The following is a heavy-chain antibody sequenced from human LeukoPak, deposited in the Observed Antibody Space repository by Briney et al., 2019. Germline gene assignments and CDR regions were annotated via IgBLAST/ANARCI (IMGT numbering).Heavy chain of an antibody. D-gene: IGHD1-26*01. V-gene: IGHV1-69*05. Sequence: ASVKVSCKASGGTFSSYAISWVRQAPGQGVGWMGGILPIFGTANYAQKFQGRVTITTDESTSTAYMELSSLRSEDTAVYYCARVVGWELLQFWFDPWGQGTLVTVSS. J-gene: IGHJ5*02. CDR3: ARVVGWELLQFWFDP. CDR2: ILPIFGTA. CDR1: GGTFSSYA.